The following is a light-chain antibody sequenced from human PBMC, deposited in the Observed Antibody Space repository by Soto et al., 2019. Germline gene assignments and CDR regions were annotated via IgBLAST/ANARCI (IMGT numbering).Light chain of an antibody. V-gene: IGKV3-20*01. CDR3: QQYGSSPRT. Sequence: PGERATLSCRASPSVANFVAWYQQKPGQAPRLLIYGASSRATGIPDRFSGSGSGTEFTLTISRLEPEDFAVYYCQQYGSSPRTFGQGTKVDIK. CDR2: GAS. J-gene: IGKJ1*01. CDR1: PSVANF.